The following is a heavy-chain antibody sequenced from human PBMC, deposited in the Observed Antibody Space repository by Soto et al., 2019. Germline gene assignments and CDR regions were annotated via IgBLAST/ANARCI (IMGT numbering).Heavy chain of an antibody. CDR2: IWYDGSKD. Sequence: GGSLRLSCAVSGFTFSNYGMHWVRQAPGKGLEWVALIWYDGSKDYYAESVKGRFTISRDNSKNTIYLQMNSLRVEDTSVYSCASGPYTGSHRAFDYWGQGTPVTVSS. CDR3: ASGPYTGSHRAFDY. CDR1: GFTFSNYG. D-gene: IGHD1-26*01. J-gene: IGHJ4*02. V-gene: IGHV3-33*01.